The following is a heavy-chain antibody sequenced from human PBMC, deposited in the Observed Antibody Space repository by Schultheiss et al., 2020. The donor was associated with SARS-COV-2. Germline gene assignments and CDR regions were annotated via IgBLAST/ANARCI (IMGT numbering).Heavy chain of an antibody. Sequence: SQTLSLTCTVSGGSISSSSYYWGWIRQPPGKGLEWIGYIYYSGSTNYNPSLKSRVTISVDTSKNQFSLKLSSVTAADTAVYYCARDRYYGSGSNYYYYYGMDVWGQGTTVTVSS. CDR1: GGSISSSSYY. V-gene: IGHV4-61*01. CDR2: IYYSGST. D-gene: IGHD3-10*01. CDR3: ARDRYYGSGSNYYYYYGMDV. J-gene: IGHJ6*02.